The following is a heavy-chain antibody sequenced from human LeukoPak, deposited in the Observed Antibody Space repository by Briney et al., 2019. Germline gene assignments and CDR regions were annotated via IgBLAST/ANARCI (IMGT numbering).Heavy chain of an antibody. CDR3: ARGSGTYYYDSGGYLNWFDP. V-gene: IGHV4-39*01. D-gene: IGHD3-22*01. CDR2: VYYAGSS. J-gene: IGHJ5*02. CDR1: GGSISSSGYY. Sequence: SETLSLTCTVSGGSISSSGYYWGWIRQPPGKGLEWIGTVYYAGSSYYNPSLKSRVTISEDTSRNQFSLKLNSVTAADTAVYYCARGSGTYYYDSGGYLNWFDPWGQGILVTVSS.